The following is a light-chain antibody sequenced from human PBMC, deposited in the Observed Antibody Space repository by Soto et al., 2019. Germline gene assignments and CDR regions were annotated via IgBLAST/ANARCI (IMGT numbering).Light chain of an antibody. Sequence: QSALTQPASVSGSPGQSITISCSGTSSDVGGYNYVSWYQQHPGKAPKLMMYEVSNRPSGVSDRFSGSKSGNTASLTISGLQAEDEADYFCSSYTSSNTLIFGGGTKLTVL. CDR2: EVS. J-gene: IGLJ2*01. V-gene: IGLV2-14*01. CDR1: SSDVGGYNY. CDR3: SSYTSSNTLI.